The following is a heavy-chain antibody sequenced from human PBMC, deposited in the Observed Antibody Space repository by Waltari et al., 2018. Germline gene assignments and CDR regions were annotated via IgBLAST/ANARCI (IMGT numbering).Heavy chain of an antibody. CDR2: ISGSGGST. CDR3: AKDPIVVVTAIFDY. CDR1: GFPFRSFA. V-gene: IGHV3-23*01. D-gene: IGHD2-21*02. J-gene: IGHJ4*02. Sequence: EVQLLESGGGLVQPGGSLRLSCSASGFPFRSFAMGWFRQAPGKGLEWVSAISGSGGSTYNADSVKGRFTISRDNSKNTLYLQMNSLRAEDTAVYYCAKDPIVVVTAIFDYWGQGTLVTVSS.